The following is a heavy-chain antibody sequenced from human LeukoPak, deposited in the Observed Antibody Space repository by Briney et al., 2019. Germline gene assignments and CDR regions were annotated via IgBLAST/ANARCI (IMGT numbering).Heavy chain of an antibody. Sequence: GGSLRLSCAASGFTFSSHWMHWVRQAPGKGLVWVSRIKPGGSTYYADSVKGRFTVSRDNSKNTLYLQMNSLRAEDTAVYYCAKETAYCSSTSCYDGYYFDYWGQGTLVTVSS. CDR2: IKPGGST. J-gene: IGHJ4*02. CDR1: GFTFSSHW. D-gene: IGHD2-2*01. CDR3: AKETAYCSSTSCYDGYYFDY. V-gene: IGHV3-74*01.